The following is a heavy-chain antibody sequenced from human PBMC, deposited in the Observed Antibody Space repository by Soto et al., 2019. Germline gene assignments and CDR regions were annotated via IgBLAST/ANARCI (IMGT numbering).Heavy chain of an antibody. CDR3: TTGPSYDFLTRMDV. V-gene: IGHV3-15*07. Sequence: GGSLRLSCAASGFTFSNAWMNWVRQAPGKGLEWVGRIKSKTDGGTTDYAAPVKGRFTISRDDSKNTLYLQMNSLKTEDTAVYYCTTGPSYDFLTRMDVWGQGTTVTVSS. CDR1: GFTFSNAW. CDR2: IKSKTDGGTT. J-gene: IGHJ6*02. D-gene: IGHD3-3*01.